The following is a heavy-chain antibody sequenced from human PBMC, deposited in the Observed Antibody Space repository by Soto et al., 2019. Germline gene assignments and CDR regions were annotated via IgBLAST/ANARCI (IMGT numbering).Heavy chain of an antibody. CDR3: ARPYPPVVVAATTYFDY. J-gene: IGHJ4*02. CDR1: GFTFSSYA. V-gene: IGHV3-30-3*01. D-gene: IGHD2-15*01. Sequence: QVQLVESGGGVVQPGRSLRLSCAASGFTFSSYAMHWVRQAPGKGLEWVAVISYDGSNKYYADSVKGRFTISRDNSKNTLYLQMNSLRAEDTAVYYCARPYPPVVVAATTYFDYWGQGTLVTVSS. CDR2: ISYDGSNK.